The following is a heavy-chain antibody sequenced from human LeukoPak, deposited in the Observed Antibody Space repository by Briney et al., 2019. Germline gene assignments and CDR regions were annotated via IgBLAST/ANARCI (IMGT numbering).Heavy chain of an antibody. Sequence: GGSLRLSCAASGFTFSSYAMSWVRQAPGKGLEWVSGLTGNGESTYYADSVKGRFTISRDNSKNTLYLQMNSLRAEDTAVYYCARVSRYCSSTSCHTFDYWGQGTRVTVSS. CDR3: ARVSRYCSSTSCHTFDY. V-gene: IGHV3-23*01. J-gene: IGHJ4*02. D-gene: IGHD2-2*02. CDR2: LTGNGEST. CDR1: GFTFSSYA.